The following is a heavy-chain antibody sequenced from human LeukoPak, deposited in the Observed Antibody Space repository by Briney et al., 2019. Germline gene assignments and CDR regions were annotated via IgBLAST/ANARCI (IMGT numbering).Heavy chain of an antibody. J-gene: IGHJ6*02. D-gene: IGHD4-4*01. Sequence: EASVKVSCKASGYTFTSYDINWVRQATGQGLEWMGWMNPNSGNTGYAQKFQGRVTMTRNTSISTAYMELSSLRSEDTAVYYCARGFYSNYLGGYYGMDVWGQGTTVTVSS. CDR2: MNPNSGNT. CDR3: ARGFYSNYLGGYYGMDV. CDR1: GYTFTSYD. V-gene: IGHV1-8*01.